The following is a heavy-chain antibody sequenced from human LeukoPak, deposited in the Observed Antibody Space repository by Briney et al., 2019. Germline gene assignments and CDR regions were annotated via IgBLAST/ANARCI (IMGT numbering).Heavy chain of an antibody. CDR3: ARVATDYYDSSGYFAGTNWFDP. CDR1: GYTFTSYG. Sequence: ASVKVSCKTSGYTFTSYGISWVRQAPGQGLEWMGWISAYNGNTNYAQKLQGRVTMTTDTSTSTAYMELRSLRSDDTAVYYCARVATDYYDSSGYFAGTNWFDPWGQGTLVTVSS. CDR2: ISAYNGNT. D-gene: IGHD3-22*01. J-gene: IGHJ5*02. V-gene: IGHV1-18*01.